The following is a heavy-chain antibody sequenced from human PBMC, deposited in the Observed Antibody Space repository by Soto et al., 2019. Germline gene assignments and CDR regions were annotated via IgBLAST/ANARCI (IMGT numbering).Heavy chain of an antibody. Sequence: SGGSLRLSCAASGFTFDDYAMHWVRQAPGKGLEWVSGISWNSGSIGYADSVKGRFTISRDNAKNSLYLQMNSLRAEDTALYYCAKDSAYYYDSSGYYGYWGQGTLVTVSS. CDR3: AKDSAYYYDSSGYYGY. CDR2: ISWNSGSI. V-gene: IGHV3-9*01. CDR1: GFTFDDYA. D-gene: IGHD3-22*01. J-gene: IGHJ4*02.